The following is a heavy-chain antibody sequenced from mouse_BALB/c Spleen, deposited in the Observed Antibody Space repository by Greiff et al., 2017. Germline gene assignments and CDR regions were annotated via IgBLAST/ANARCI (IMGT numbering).Heavy chain of an antibody. CDR3: ARELPSWFAY. Sequence: VMLVESGPGLVAPSQSLSITCTVSGFSLTSYGVHWVRQPPGKGLEWLGVIWAGGSTNYNSALMSRLSISKDNSKSQVFLKMNSLQTDDTAMYYCARELPSWFAYWGQGTLVTVSA. CDR1: GFSLTSYG. V-gene: IGHV2-9*02. D-gene: IGHD5-5*01. CDR2: IWAGGST. J-gene: IGHJ3*01.